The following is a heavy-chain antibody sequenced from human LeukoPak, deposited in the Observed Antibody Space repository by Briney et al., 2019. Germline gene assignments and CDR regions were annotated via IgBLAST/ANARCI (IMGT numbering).Heavy chain of an antibody. J-gene: IGHJ2*01. V-gene: IGHV4-59*01. CDR1: GGSLSSYY. CDR2: IYYSGST. D-gene: IGHD1-26*01. CDR3: ANLLRGYWYFDL. Sequence: PSETLSLTCTDSGGSLSSYYWSWIRQPPGKGLEWIGYIYYSGSTNYNPSLKSRVTISVDTSKNQFSLKLSSVTAADTAVYYCANLLRGYWYFDLWGRGTLVTVSS.